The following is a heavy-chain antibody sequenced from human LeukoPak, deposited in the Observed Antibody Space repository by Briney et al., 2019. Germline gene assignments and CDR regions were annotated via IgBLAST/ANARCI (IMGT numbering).Heavy chain of an antibody. J-gene: IGHJ4*02. CDR1: GGSISSSSYY. CDR2: IYYSGST. Sequence: SETLSLTCTVSGGSISSSSYYWGWIRQPPGKGLEWIGSIYYSGSTYYNPSLKSRVTISVDTSKNQFSLKLSSVTAADTAVYYCARLRGNSGWYFDYRGQGTLVTVSS. V-gene: IGHV4-39*01. D-gene: IGHD6-19*01. CDR3: ARLRGNSGWYFDY.